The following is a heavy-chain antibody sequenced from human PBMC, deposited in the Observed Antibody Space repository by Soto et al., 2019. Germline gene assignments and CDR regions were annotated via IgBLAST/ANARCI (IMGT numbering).Heavy chain of an antibody. Sequence: QITLKESGPTLVKPTQTLTLTCTFSGFSLSTSGVGVGWIRQPPGKALEWLALIYWDDDKRYSPSLKSRLTITKDTPKNQVVLTMTNMDPVDTATYYCAHLTYDYVWGSYRPNFDYWGQGTLVTVSS. J-gene: IGHJ4*02. CDR1: GFSLSTSGVG. CDR3: AHLTYDYVWGSYRPNFDY. CDR2: IYWDDDK. D-gene: IGHD3-16*02. V-gene: IGHV2-5*02.